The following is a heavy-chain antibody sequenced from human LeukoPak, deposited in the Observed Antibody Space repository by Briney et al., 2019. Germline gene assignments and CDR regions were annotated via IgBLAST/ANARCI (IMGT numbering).Heavy chain of an antibody. Sequence: ASVKVSCEASGYTFTSYYMHWVRQAPGQGLEWMGIINPSGGSTSYAQKFQGRVTMTRDMSTSTVYMELSSLRSEDTAVYYCARVWGSGYYYAHFDYWGQGTLVTVSS. CDR2: INPSGGST. V-gene: IGHV1-46*01. CDR1: GYTFTSYY. J-gene: IGHJ4*02. CDR3: ARVWGSGYYYAHFDY. D-gene: IGHD3-22*01.